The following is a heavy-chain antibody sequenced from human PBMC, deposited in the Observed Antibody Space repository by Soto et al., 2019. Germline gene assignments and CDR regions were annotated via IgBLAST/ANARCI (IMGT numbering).Heavy chain of an antibody. CDR1: GGSVSSGSYY. CDR2: IYYSGST. D-gene: IGHD2-2*01. CDR3: ARGIEGGYQGSYYYGMDV. V-gene: IGHV4-61*01. Sequence: QVQLQESGPGLVKPSETLSLTCTVSGGSVSSGSYYWSWIRQPPGKGLEWIGYIYYSGSTNYNPSLKSRVTISVDTSKNQFSLKLSSVTAADTAVYYCARGIEGGYQGSYYYGMDVWGQGTTVTVSS. J-gene: IGHJ6*02.